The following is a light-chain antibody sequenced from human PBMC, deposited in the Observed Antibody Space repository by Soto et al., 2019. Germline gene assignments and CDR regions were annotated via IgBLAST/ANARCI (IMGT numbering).Light chain of an antibody. Sequence: EIVLTQSPGTLSLSPGERATLSCRASQSVSSSFLAWYQQKPGQAPRLLIYGASSRATGIPDRFSGGGSGTDFTLTISRLEPEDFAVYYCQQYGSSPPWTFGQGTKVEI. CDR2: GAS. CDR3: QQYGSSPPWT. CDR1: QSVSSSF. V-gene: IGKV3-20*01. J-gene: IGKJ1*01.